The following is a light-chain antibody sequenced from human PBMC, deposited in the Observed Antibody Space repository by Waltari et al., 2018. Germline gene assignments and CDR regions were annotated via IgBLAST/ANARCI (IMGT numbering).Light chain of an antibody. CDR2: WAS. CDR1: QSVLHSSNNKNY. V-gene: IGKV4-1*01. Sequence: DIVMTQSPDSLPLSLGERATINCKSSQSVLHSSNNKNYLAWYQQKPGQPPNLLIYWASTRESGVPDRFSGSGSGTDFTLTISSLQAEDVAVYYCQQYYNAPLTFGGGTKVEIK. J-gene: IGKJ4*01. CDR3: QQYYNAPLT.